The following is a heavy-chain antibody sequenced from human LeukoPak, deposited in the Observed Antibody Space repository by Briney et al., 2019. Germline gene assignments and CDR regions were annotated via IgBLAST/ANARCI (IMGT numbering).Heavy chain of an antibody. CDR1: GFTFSDYY. V-gene: IGHV3-11*01. J-gene: IGHJ6*02. CDR3: AGDSRPYCSGGSCYYYYGMDV. CDR2: ISSSGSTI. Sequence: GGSLRLSCAASGFTFSDYYMSWIRQAPGKGLEWVSYISSSGSTIYYADSVKGRFTISRDNAKNSLYLQMNSLRAEDTAVYYCAGDSRPYCSGGSCYYYYGMDVWGQGTTVTVSS. D-gene: IGHD2-15*01.